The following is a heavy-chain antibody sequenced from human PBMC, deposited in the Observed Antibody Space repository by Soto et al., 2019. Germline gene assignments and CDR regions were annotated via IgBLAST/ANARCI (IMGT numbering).Heavy chain of an antibody. CDR3: AKLGPYYYDSSGPRDAFDI. J-gene: IGHJ3*02. Sequence: GGSLRLSCAASGFTFSSYGMHWVRQAPGKGLEWVAVISYDGSNKYYADSVKGRFTISRDNSKNTLYLQMNSLRAEDTAVYYCAKLGPYYYDSSGPRDAFDIWGQGTMVTVSS. CDR1: GFTFSSYG. D-gene: IGHD3-22*01. V-gene: IGHV3-30*18. CDR2: ISYDGSNK.